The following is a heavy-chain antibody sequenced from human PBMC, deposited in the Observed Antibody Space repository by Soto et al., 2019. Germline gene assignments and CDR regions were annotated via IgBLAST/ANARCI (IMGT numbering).Heavy chain of an antibody. V-gene: IGHV3-23*01. J-gene: IGHJ3*02. CDR2: ISGSGGNT. CDR1: GFTFSSCV. Sequence: EVQLLESGGGLVQPGGSLRLSCDASGFTFSSCVMSWVRQAPGKGLEWVSAISGSGGNTYFADSVKGRFTISRVNSKNTLYLQMNSLRVDDTALYYFPSRSTAGRTCPSVFDIWGQGTMVTVSS. D-gene: IGHD6-13*01. CDR3: PSRSTAGRTCPSVFDI.